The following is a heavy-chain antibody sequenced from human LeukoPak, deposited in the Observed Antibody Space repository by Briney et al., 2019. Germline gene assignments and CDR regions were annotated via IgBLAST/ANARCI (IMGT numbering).Heavy chain of an antibody. CDR1: GFTFSSYS. J-gene: IGHJ4*02. CDR2: ISSSSTI. D-gene: IGHD6-6*01. CDR3: ARDLGYSSSSFIDY. V-gene: IGHV3-48*01. Sequence: GGSLRLSCAASGFTFSSYSMNWVRQAPGKGLEWVSYISSSSTIYYGDFVKGRFTISRDNAKNSLYLQMNSLRAEDTAVYYCARDLGYSSSSFIDYWGQGTLVTVSS.